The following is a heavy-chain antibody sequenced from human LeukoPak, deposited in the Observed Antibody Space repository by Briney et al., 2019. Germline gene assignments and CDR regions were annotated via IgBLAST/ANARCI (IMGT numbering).Heavy chain of an antibody. CDR3: ARDSTFYYDSSGDAFDI. J-gene: IGHJ3*02. CDR1: GFTFSSYS. Sequence: GGSLRLSCAASGFTFSSYSMNWVRQAPGKGLEWVSSISSSSSYIYYADSVKGRFTISRDNAKNSLYLQMNSLRAEDTAVYYCARDSTFYYDSSGDAFDIWGQGTMVTVSS. CDR2: ISSSSSYI. V-gene: IGHV3-21*01. D-gene: IGHD3-22*01.